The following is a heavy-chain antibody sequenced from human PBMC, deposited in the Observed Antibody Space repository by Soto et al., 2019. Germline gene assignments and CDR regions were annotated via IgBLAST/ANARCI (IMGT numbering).Heavy chain of an antibody. CDR1: GITFTNYA. CDR2: ISGNVCSTT. V-gene: IGHV3-23*01. D-gene: IGHD6-19*01. Sequence: EVQLLESGGGLAQPGGSLRLSCAVSGITFTNYAMGWVRQAPGKGLEWVSGISGNVCSTTHYADSVKGRFTISRDNSKNILFLQMNSLRAEDTAVYYCAKHRGFVAGPVDSWGQGTLVIVSS. J-gene: IGHJ4*02. CDR3: AKHRGFVAGPVDS.